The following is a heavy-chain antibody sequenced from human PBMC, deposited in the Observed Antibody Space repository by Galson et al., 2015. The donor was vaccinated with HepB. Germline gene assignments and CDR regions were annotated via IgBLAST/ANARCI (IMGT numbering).Heavy chain of an antibody. Sequence: SLRLSCAASAFNFYSYAMHWARQAPGKGLEWVALLSYDGTYKYYADSVKGRLTISRDNSKNMLYLQMNSLRTDDTAVYYCARANTYGSGSHYYYGMDVWGQGTTVTVSS. V-gene: IGHV3-30-3*01. D-gene: IGHD3-10*01. CDR3: ARANTYGSGSHYYYGMDV. J-gene: IGHJ6*02. CDR1: AFNFYSYA. CDR2: LSYDGTYK.